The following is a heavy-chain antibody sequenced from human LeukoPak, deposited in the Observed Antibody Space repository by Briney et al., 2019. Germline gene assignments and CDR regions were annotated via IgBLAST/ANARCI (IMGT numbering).Heavy chain of an antibody. V-gene: IGHV3-48*02. CDR3: ARSTVILDY. CDR1: GFTFSTYS. CDR2: ITSSSSNI. Sequence: PGGSLRLSCAASGFTFSTYSMNWVRQAPGKGLEWITYITSSSSNIYYADSVKGRFTISRDNAKNSLYLQMSSLRDEDTAVYYCARSTVILDYWGQGTLVTVSS. J-gene: IGHJ4*02. D-gene: IGHD3-16*02.